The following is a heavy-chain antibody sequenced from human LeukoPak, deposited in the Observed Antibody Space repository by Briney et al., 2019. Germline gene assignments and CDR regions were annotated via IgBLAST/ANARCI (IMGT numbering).Heavy chain of an antibody. J-gene: IGHJ3*01. CDR1: GFNSSSYS. Sequence: AGSLRLSCAASGFNSSSYSMVWVRQAPGKGLEWVSAISAGDHSTYYADSVKGRFTISRDNSKSMLYLQMTSLRAEDTALYYCVKGLSPWGQGTKVTVSS. CDR2: ISAGDHST. V-gene: IGHV3-23*01. CDR3: VKGLSP. D-gene: IGHD3-16*01.